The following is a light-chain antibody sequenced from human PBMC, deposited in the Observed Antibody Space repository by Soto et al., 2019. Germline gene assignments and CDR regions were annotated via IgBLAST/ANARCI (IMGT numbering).Light chain of an antibody. V-gene: IGKV3-15*01. J-gene: IGKJ1*01. CDR3: QENSHWTT. Sequence: EILMTKSPDTVSVSPGERATVYCRASQSVGTSLAWYQQRPGQAPRLLIFGSSRRATGTPDRFSGSGSGKEFTLTSSSLHSEDLAVYYCQENSHWTTFGQGTKVEI. CDR2: GSS. CDR1: QSVGTS.